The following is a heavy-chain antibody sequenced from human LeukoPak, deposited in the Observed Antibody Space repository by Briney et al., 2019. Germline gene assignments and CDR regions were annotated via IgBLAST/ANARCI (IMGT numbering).Heavy chain of an antibody. CDR3: ARDTVRVVAPAAEDDN. Sequence: ASVKVSCKASGYTFTGYYMHWVRQAPGQGLEWMGWINPNGGGTNYAQKVQGRVTMTRDTSISTAYMELSRLRSDDTAVYYCARDTVRVVAPAAEDDNWGQGTLITVSS. J-gene: IGHJ4*02. CDR1: GYTFTGYY. D-gene: IGHD2-2*01. CDR2: INPNGGGT. V-gene: IGHV1-2*02.